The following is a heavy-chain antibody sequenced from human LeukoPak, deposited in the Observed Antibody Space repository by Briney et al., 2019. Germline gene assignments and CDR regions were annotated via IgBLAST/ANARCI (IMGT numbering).Heavy chain of an antibody. V-gene: IGHV3-64*02. Sequence: GGSLRLSCEASGFTFSSYGMHWVRQAPGKGLEYVSAITSNGGSTHYADSVKGRFTISRDNSRNTLYLQMGSLRVEDMAVYFCAKVETGHYYHMDVWGKGTTVTVSS. J-gene: IGHJ6*03. CDR1: GFTFSSYG. D-gene: IGHD1-14*01. CDR3: AKVETGHYYHMDV. CDR2: ITSNGGST.